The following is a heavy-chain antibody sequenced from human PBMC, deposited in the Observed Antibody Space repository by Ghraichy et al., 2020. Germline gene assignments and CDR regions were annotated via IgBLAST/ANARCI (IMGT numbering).Heavy chain of an antibody. Sequence: GGSLRLSCAASGFTFSSYGMHWVRQAPGKGLEWVAFIRYDGSNKYYADSVKGRFTISRDNSKNTLYLQMNSLRAEDTAVYYCAGQDTAMVYDAFDIWGQGTMVTVSS. D-gene: IGHD5-18*01. CDR1: GFTFSSYG. CDR2: IRYDGSNK. CDR3: AGQDTAMVYDAFDI. J-gene: IGHJ3*02. V-gene: IGHV3-30*02.